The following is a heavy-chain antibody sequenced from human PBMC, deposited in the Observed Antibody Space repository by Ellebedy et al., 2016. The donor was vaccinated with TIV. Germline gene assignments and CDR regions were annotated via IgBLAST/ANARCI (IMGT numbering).Heavy chain of an antibody. V-gene: IGHV3-11*01. CDR3: AKDRSSITMIVVAYFDY. J-gene: IGHJ4*02. D-gene: IGHD3-22*01. CDR2: ISSSGSTI. Sequence: GESLKISXAASGFTFSDYYMSWIRQAPGKGLEWVSYISSSGSTIYYADSVKGRYTISRDNAKNSLYLQMNSLRAEDTAVYYCAKDRSSITMIVVAYFDYWGQGTLVTVSS. CDR1: GFTFSDYY.